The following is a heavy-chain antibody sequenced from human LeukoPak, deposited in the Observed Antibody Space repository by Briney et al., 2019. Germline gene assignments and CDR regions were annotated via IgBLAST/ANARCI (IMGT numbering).Heavy chain of an antibody. CDR1: GYSFTTYW. V-gene: IGHV5-51*01. CDR3: ARHGGYGGNQKAHFDY. D-gene: IGHD4-23*01. Sequence: GESLKISCKGSGYSFTTYWIAWVRQMPGKGLEWMGIIYPGDSDTRYSPTFQGQVTFSADKSISTAYLQWSSLKASDTATYYCARHGGYGGNQKAHFDYWGQGTLVTVSS. CDR2: IYPGDSDT. J-gene: IGHJ4*02.